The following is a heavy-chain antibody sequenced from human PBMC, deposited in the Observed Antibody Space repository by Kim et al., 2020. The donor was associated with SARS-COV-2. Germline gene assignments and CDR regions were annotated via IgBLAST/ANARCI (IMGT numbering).Heavy chain of an antibody. CDR3: ARDLGATDAFDI. Sequence: NSTPSLRSRVTISVDTSKNQFSLKLSSVTAADTAVYYCARDLGATDAFDIWGQGTMVTVSS. V-gene: IGHV4-59*01. D-gene: IGHD5-12*01. J-gene: IGHJ3*02.